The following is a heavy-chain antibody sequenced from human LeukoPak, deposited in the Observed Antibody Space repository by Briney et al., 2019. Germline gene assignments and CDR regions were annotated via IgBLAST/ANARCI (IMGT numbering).Heavy chain of an antibody. CDR3: AKESGYDVDLEY. Sequence: GGSLRLSCAGSGFTVSTSWMHWVRQAPGGGLVWVSGINTDGSTTSYADSVKGRFSISRDNAKDTVYLQMSSLRAEDTAVYYCAKESGYDVDLEYWGQGALVTVSS. CDR1: GFTVSTSW. V-gene: IGHV3-74*01. CDR2: INTDGSTT. D-gene: IGHD5-12*01. J-gene: IGHJ4*02.